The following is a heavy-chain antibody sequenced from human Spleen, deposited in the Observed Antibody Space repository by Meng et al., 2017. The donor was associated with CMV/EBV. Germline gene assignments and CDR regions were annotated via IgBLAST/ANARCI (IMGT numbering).Heavy chain of an antibody. CDR1: GGTFRKYA. V-gene: IGHV1-69*05. CDR3: ASLTYYDFPTFDY. Sequence: SVKVSCKAPGGTFRKYAISWVRQAPGQGLEWMGGIIPTFGTPDYAQNFQGRVTITTDESTSTAYMELTSLRSEDTAVYYCASLTYYDFPTFDYWGQGTLVTVSS. J-gene: IGHJ4*02. D-gene: IGHD3-3*01. CDR2: IIPTFGTP.